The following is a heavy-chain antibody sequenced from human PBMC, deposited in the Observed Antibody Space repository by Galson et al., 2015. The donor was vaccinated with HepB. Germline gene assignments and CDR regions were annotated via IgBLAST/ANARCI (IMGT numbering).Heavy chain of an antibody. Sequence: SLRLSCAASGFSFSDHGMHWVRHVAGKGLEWLTVIPSDGDSKRYERSLMGRFTISRDNSKNTLFLEMSSLGPEDTAVYYCAKGCRTGTTCYIIESWGQGTPVTVSS. CDR3: AKGCRTGTTCYIIES. J-gene: IGHJ4*02. V-gene: IGHV3-30*18. D-gene: IGHD1-14*01. CDR1: GFSFSDHG. CDR2: IPSDGDSK.